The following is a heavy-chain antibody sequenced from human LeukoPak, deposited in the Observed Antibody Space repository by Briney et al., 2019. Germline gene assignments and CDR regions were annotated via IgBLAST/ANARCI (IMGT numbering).Heavy chain of an antibody. Sequence: SETLSLTCAVYGGSFSGYYWSWIRQPPGKGLEWIGEINHSGSTNYNPSLKSRVTISVDTSKNQFSLKLSSVTAADTAVYYCANSPGSWYFDLWGRGTLVTVSS. J-gene: IGHJ2*01. V-gene: IGHV4-34*01. CDR3: ANSPGSWYFDL. CDR1: GGSFSGYY. CDR2: INHSGST.